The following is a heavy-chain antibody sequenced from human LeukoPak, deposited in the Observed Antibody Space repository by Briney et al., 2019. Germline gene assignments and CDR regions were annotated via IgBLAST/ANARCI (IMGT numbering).Heavy chain of an antibody. J-gene: IGHJ6*03. CDR3: ARVVREMVSGGYYTFAYYYYYMDV. V-gene: IGHV1-2*02. D-gene: IGHD3-3*01. CDR1: GYTFTGYY. Sequence: ASVKVSCKASGYTFTGYYMHWVRQAPGQGLEWMGWINPNSGGTNYAQKFQGRVTMTRDTSISTAYMELSRLRSDDTAVYYCARVVREMVSGGYYTFAYYYYYMDVWGKGTTVTVSS. CDR2: INPNSGGT.